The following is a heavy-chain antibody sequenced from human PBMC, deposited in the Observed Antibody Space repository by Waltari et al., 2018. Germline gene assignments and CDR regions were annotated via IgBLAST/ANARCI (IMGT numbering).Heavy chain of an antibody. CDR2: IYYSGST. J-gene: IGHJ4*02. CDR1: GGSISSYY. D-gene: IGHD3-9*01. CDR3: ARAHYDILTGYSNFDY. Sequence: QVQLQESGPGLVKPSATLSLPCTVSGGSISSYYWSWIRQPPGKGLEWIGYIYYSGSTNYNPSLKSRVTISVDTSKNQFSLKLSSVTAADTAVYYCARAHYDILTGYSNFDYWGQGTLVTVSS. V-gene: IGHV4-59*01.